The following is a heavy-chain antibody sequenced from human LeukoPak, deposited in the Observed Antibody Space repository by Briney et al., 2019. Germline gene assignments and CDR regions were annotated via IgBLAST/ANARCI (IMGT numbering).Heavy chain of an antibody. J-gene: IGHJ4*02. V-gene: IGHV1-69*05. CDR2: IILIFGTA. Sequence: SVKVSCKASGGTFSSYAISWVRQAPGQGLEWMGGIILIFGTANYAQKFQGRVTITTDESTSTAYMELSSLRSEDTAVYYCARDSDEYSGSYTGDYWGQGALVTVSS. CDR1: GGTFSSYA. CDR3: ARDSDEYSGSYTGDY. D-gene: IGHD1-26*01.